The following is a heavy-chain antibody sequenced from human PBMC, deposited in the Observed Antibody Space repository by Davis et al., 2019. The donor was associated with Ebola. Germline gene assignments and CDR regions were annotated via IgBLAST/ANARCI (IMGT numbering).Heavy chain of an antibody. CDR3: ARGVVVRGVSYYAMDV. Sequence: GESLKIPCAASGFTFSTYDMHWVRQAPGKGLEWVSGIKTAGDTYYPGSVKGRFTISRENAKNSLYLQMNSLRAGDTAVYYCARGVVVRGVSYYAMDVWGKGTTVTVSS. V-gene: IGHV3-13*01. D-gene: IGHD3-10*01. CDR1: GFTFSTYD. CDR2: IKTAGDT. J-gene: IGHJ6*04.